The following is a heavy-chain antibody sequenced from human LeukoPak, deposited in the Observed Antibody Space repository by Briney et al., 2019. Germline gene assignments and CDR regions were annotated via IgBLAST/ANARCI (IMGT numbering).Heavy chain of an antibody. CDR1: GNYR. V-gene: IGHV3-74*01. D-gene: IGHD2/OR15-2a*01. CDR2: INIDGSWT. Sequence: GGSLRLSCAASGNYRIHWVRQAPGEGLVWVSHINIDGSWTCYADSVKGRFTISIDNVKNRVYLQMNSLRAEDTAVYYCVSFYETYWGRGTLVTVSS. CDR3: VSFYETY. J-gene: IGHJ4*02.